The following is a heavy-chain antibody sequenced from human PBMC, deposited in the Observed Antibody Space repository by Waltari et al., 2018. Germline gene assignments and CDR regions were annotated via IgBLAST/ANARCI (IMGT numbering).Heavy chain of an antibody. V-gene: IGHV4-38-2*02. D-gene: IGHD1-26*01. J-gene: IGHJ3*02. Sequence: QVLLQESGPGLLKPSETLSLTCTVSGSSLSRGYYWAWIRQPPGKGLEWIASVYHTGDTYQNPSLKSRVTISIDTSKNFFSLKLDSVTAADTAVYFCARATVGSTTTESFDIWGQGTLVSVSS. CDR1: GSSLSRGYY. CDR2: VYHTGDT. CDR3: ARATVGSTTTESFDI.